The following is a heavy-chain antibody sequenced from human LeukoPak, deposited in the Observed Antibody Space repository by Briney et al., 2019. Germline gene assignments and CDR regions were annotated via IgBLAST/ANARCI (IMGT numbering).Heavy chain of an antibody. J-gene: IGHJ4*02. CDR3: ARDGAWHRSDY. V-gene: IGHV3-7*03. CDR2: INEDGSQK. CDR1: GFTFRSPW. Sequence: PGGSLRLSCVESGFTFRSPWMAWLRQAPEKGVEWVANINEDGSQKYYLGSVTGRFTISRDNAKNTLYLQMNSLSAEDTAMYYCARDGAWHRSDYGGQGTLVIVPS.